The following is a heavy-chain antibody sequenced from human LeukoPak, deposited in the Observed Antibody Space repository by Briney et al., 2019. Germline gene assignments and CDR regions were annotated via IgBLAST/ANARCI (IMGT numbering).Heavy chain of an antibody. J-gene: IGHJ4*02. D-gene: IGHD3-16*01. Sequence: SETLSLTCTVSGGSISSYYWSWIRQPPGKGLEWIGYIDYSGSTNYNPSLKSRVTISVDTSKNQFSLKPSSVTAADTAVYYCARDGPLSRFDYWGQGTLVTVSS. CDR2: IDYSGST. V-gene: IGHV4-59*01. CDR3: ARDGPLSRFDY. CDR1: GGSISSYY.